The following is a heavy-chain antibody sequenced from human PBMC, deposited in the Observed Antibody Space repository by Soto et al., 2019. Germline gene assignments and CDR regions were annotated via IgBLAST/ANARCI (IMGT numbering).Heavy chain of an antibody. CDR2: IYYSGST. CDR3: AREHNARGQDTYDILTGYYVRYFDY. CDR1: GGSISSGGYY. J-gene: IGHJ4*02. V-gene: IGHV4-31*03. Sequence: SETLSLTCTVSGGSISSGGYYWSWIRQHPGKGLEWIGYIYYSGSTYYNPSLKSRVTISVDTSKNQLALKLSSVTAADTAVYYCAREHNARGQDTYDILTGYYVRYFDYWGQGTLVTVSS. D-gene: IGHD3-9*01.